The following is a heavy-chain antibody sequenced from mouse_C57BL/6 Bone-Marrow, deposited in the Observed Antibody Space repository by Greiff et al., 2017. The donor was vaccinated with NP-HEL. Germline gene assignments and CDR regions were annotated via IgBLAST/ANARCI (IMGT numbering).Heavy chain of an antibody. CDR1: GYTFTDYY. Sequence: VQLVESGAELVRPGASVKLSCKASGYTFTDYYINWVKQRPGQGLEWIARIYPGSGNTYYNEKFKGKATLTAEKSSSTAYMQLSSLTSEDSAVYFCARMPGTLDYYAMDYWGQGTSVTVSS. CDR2: IYPGSGNT. J-gene: IGHJ4*01. V-gene: IGHV1-76*01. D-gene: IGHD4-1*01. CDR3: ARMPGTLDYYAMDY.